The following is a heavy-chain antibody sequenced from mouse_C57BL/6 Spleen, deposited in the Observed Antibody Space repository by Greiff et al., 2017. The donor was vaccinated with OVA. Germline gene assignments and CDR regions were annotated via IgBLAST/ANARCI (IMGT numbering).Heavy chain of an antibody. V-gene: IGHV5-16*01. CDR1: GFTFSDYY. CDR2: INYDGSST. Sequence: EVQLVESEGGLVQPGSSMKLSCTASGFTFSDYYMAWVRQVPEKGLEWVANINYDGSSTYYLDSLKSRFIISRDNAKNILYLQMSSLKSEDTATYYCARDQDTTGHMDYWGQGTSVTVSS. CDR3: ARDQDTTGHMDY. J-gene: IGHJ4*01. D-gene: IGHD1-1*01.